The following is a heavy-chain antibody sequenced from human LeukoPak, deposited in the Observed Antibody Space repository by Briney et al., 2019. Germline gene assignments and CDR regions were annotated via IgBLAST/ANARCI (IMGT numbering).Heavy chain of an antibody. CDR3: ARPLYSNNWSHYFGH. J-gene: IGHJ4*02. D-gene: IGHD1-1*01. CDR2: INHSGST. V-gene: IGHV4-34*01. CDR1: GGSFSGYY. Sequence: SETLSLTCAVYGGSFSGYYWSWIRQPPGKGLEWIGEINHSGSTNYNPSLKSRVTISVDTSKNQFSLKLSSVTAADTAVYYCARPLYSNNWSHYFGHWGQGTLVTVSS.